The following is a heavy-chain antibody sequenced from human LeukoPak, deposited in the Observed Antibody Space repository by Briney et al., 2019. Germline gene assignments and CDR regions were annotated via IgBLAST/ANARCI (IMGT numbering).Heavy chain of an antibody. CDR2: IYHSGST. Sequence: SQTLSLTCVVSGYSISSGYYWGWIRQPPGKGLEWIGSIYHSGSTYYNPSLKSRVTISVDTSKNQFSLKLSSVTAADTAVYYCARLRIDAFDIWGQGTMVTVSS. J-gene: IGHJ3*02. CDR3: ARLRIDAFDI. CDR1: GYSISSGYY. V-gene: IGHV4-38-2*01.